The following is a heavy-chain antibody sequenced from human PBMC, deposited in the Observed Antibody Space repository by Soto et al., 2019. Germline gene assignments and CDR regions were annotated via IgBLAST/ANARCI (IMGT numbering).Heavy chain of an antibody. J-gene: IGHJ5*02. CDR3: ARGGGRPGGYYGSGSYNWFDP. CDR2: INHSGST. V-gene: IGHV4-34*01. Sequence: PSETLSLTCAVYGGSFSGYYWSWIRQPPGKGLEWIGEINHSGSTNYNPSLKSRVTISVDTSKNQFSLKLSSVTAADTAVYYCARGGGRPGGYYGSGSYNWFDPWGQGTLVTVSS. CDR1: GGSFSGYY. D-gene: IGHD3-10*01.